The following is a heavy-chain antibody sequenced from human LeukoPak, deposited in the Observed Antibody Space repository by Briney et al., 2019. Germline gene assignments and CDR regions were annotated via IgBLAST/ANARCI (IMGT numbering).Heavy chain of an antibody. CDR1: GYTFTGYY. CDR3: AREPEYSSSSYFDY. Sequence: ASVKVSCKASGYTFTGYYMHWVRQAPGQGLEWMGWINPNSGGTNKAQKFQGRVTMTRDTSISTAYMELSRLRSDDTAVYYCAREPEYSSSSYFDYWGQGTLVTVSS. CDR2: INPNSGGT. D-gene: IGHD6-6*01. V-gene: IGHV1-2*02. J-gene: IGHJ4*02.